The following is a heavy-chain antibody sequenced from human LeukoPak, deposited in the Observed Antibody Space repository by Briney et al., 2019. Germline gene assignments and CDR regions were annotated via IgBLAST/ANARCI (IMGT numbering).Heavy chain of an antibody. CDR3: AREISSITARSIFGKNHDYFYYMDV. D-gene: IGHD6-6*01. CDR2: IYYSGST. V-gene: IGHV4-59*11. J-gene: IGHJ6*03. Sequence: SETLSLTCAVSGGSINSHYWSWIRQPPGKGLEWIGYIYYSGSTNYNPSLKSRVTISVDTSRNQFSLKLTSVTAADTAVYFCAREISSITARSIFGKNHDYFYYMDVWGKGTTVIVSS. CDR1: GGSINSHY.